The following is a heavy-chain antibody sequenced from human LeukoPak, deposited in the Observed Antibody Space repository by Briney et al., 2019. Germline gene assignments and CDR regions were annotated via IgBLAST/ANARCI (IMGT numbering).Heavy chain of an antibody. V-gene: IGHV1-69*06. CDR3: AREETVTTLFDY. J-gene: IGHJ4*02. CDR1: GGTFSSYA. CDR2: IIPIFGTA. Sequence: ASVKVSCKASGGTFSSYAISWVRQAPGQGLEWMGGIIPIFGTANYAQKFQGRVTITADKSTSTAYMGLSSLRSEDTAAYYCAREETVTTLFDYWGQGTLVTVSS. D-gene: IGHD4-17*01.